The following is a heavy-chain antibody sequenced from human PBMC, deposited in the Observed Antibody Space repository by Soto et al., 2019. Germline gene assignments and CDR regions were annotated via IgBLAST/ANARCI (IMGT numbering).Heavy chain of an antibody. V-gene: IGHV4-59*02. CDR3: ARGVGSSPPQF. D-gene: IGHD1-26*01. J-gene: IGHJ4*02. CDR1: GGSVSVYY. CDR2: IYASGSP. Sequence: SETLSLTCTTSGGSVSVYYWSWIRQSTGQGLEWIGYIYASGSPYYNPSLRSRVTISADTSKNQISLKLTSPTAADTAVYYCARGVGSSPPQFWGRGTLVTVSS.